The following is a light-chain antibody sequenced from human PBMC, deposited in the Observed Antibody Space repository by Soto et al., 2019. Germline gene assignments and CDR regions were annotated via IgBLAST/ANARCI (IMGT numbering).Light chain of an antibody. Sequence: QSVLTQLPSASGSPGQSVTISCTGTSSDVGGYDYVSWYQQHPGKAPKLMIYEVTIRPSGVSDRFSGSKSGNTASLTVSGLQAEDEADYYCSSYTGGNPSYVFGTGPKV. CDR1: SSDVGGYDY. CDR3: SSYTGGNPSYV. CDR2: EVT. J-gene: IGLJ1*01. V-gene: IGLV2-8*01.